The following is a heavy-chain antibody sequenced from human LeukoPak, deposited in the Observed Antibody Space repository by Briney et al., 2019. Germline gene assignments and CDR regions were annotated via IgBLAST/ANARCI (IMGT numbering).Heavy chain of an antibody. Sequence: SEPLSLTCTVSGSSISSYYWSWIRQPPPKGLEWIGYIYYSGSTKYNPSLKSRVTISVDTSKDQFSLNLSSVTAADTAVYYCARDTREDTAMAYFDYWGQGTLVTVSS. CDR2: IYYSGST. CDR1: GSSISSYY. CDR3: ARDTREDTAMAYFDY. V-gene: IGHV4-59*01. J-gene: IGHJ4*02. D-gene: IGHD5-18*01.